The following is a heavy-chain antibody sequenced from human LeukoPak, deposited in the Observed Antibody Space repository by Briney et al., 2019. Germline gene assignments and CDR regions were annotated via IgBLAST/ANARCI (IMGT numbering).Heavy chain of an antibody. CDR1: GYTFTGYY. Sequence: ASVKVSCTASGYTFTGYYMHWVRQVPGQGLEWMGWINPNSGGTNYAQKFQGWVTMTRDTSISTAYMELSRLRSDDTAVYYCARDRGYSGYDGGAGYFYYGMDVWGQGTTVTVSS. V-gene: IGHV1-2*04. D-gene: IGHD5-12*01. J-gene: IGHJ6*02. CDR2: INPNSGGT. CDR3: ARDRGYSGYDGGAGYFYYGMDV.